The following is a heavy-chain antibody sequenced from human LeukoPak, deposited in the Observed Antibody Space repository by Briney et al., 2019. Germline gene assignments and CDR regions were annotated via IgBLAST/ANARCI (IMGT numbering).Heavy chain of an antibody. CDR2: ISGIGGTT. Sequence: GGSLRLSCAASGFPFNNYAMNWVRQAPGKGTEWVSVISGIGGTTYYADSVKGRFTISRDNSKNTLYLQMNSLRAEDTAVYYCAKTATNYYGSGSYQEFDYWGQGTLVTVSS. CDR1: GFPFNNYA. D-gene: IGHD3-10*01. CDR3: AKTATNYYGSGSYQEFDY. V-gene: IGHV3-23*01. J-gene: IGHJ4*02.